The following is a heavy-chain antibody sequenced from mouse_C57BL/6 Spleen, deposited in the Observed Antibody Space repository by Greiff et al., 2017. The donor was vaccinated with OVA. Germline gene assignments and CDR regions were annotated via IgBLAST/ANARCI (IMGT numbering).Heavy chain of an antibody. CDR1: GFSLTSYG. CDR3: AKNGNYNYYAMDY. Sequence: VQLQESGPGLVQPSQSLSITCTVSGFSLTSYGVHWVRQSPGKGLEWLGVIWRGGSTDYNAAFMSRLSITKDNSKSQVFFKMNSLQADDTAIYYCAKNGNYNYYAMDYWGQGTSVTVSS. CDR2: IWRGGST. V-gene: IGHV2-5*01. J-gene: IGHJ4*01. D-gene: IGHD2-1*01.